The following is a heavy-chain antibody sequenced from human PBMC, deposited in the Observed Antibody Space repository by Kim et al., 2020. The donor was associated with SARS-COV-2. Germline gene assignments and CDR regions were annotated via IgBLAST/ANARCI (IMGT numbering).Heavy chain of an antibody. J-gene: IGHJ5*02. CDR3: ARVSSYSSSWSGWFDP. V-gene: IGHV6-1*01. Sequence: QTLSLTCAISGDSVSSNSAAWNWIRQSPSRGLEWLGRTYYRSKWYNDYAVSVKSRITINPDTSKNQFSLQLNSVTPEDTAVYYCARVSSYSSSWSGWFDPWGQGTLVTVSS. CDR1: GDSVSSNSAA. D-gene: IGHD6-13*01. CDR2: TYYRSKWYN.